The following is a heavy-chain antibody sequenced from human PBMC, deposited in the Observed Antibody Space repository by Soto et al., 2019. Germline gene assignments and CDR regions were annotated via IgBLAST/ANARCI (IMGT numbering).Heavy chain of an antibody. CDR1: GGSISSGGYS. J-gene: IGHJ6*01. CDR3: GRGTDV. CDR2: IYHSGST. Sequence: QLQLQESGSGLVKPSQTLSLTCAVSGGSISSGGYSWSWIRQPPGKGLEWIGYIYHSGSTYYNPSLKSRGTNTIDRSQDPFPLKLGPVTARDTAVDYCGRGTDVRGQGNKVNVSS. V-gene: IGHV4-30-2*01. D-gene: IGHD3-10*01.